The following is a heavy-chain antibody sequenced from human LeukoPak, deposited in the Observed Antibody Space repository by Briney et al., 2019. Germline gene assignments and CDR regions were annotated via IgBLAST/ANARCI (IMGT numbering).Heavy chain of an antibody. CDR1: GFTFNSYT. Sequence: PGGSLRLSCAASGFTFNSYTMNWVRQAPGKGLEWVSYIRSSTGTTSYADSVKGRFTISTDNAKNSVYLQMASLRAEDTAVYFCARDEKYAFDHWGQGTLVTVSS. CDR3: ARDEKYAFDH. J-gene: IGHJ4*02. CDR2: IRSSTGTT. V-gene: IGHV3-48*01.